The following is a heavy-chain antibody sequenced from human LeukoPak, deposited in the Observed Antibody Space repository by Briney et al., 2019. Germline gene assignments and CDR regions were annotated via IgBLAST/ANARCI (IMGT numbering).Heavy chain of an antibody. CDR2: ISYSGSTI. CDR1: GFTFSSYG. J-gene: IGHJ4*02. Sequence: PGGSLRLSCAASGFTFSSYGMHWVRQAPGKGLEWVSYISYSGSTIYYADSVKGRFTISRDNAKNSLYLQMNSLRAEDTATYYCYYAGYWGQGTLVTVSS. CDR3: YYAGY. D-gene: IGHD3-3*01. V-gene: IGHV3-48*04.